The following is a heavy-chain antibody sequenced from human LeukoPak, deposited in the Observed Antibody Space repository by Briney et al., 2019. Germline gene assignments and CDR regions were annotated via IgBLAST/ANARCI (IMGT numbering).Heavy chain of an antibody. CDR2: IYYTGST. CDR3: ARHRLGWGLPPDY. J-gene: IGHJ4*02. Sequence: PSETLSLTCTVSGGSVSSSSYYWGWIRQPPGKGLEWIGSIYYTGSTYYNPSFKSRVTISVDTSKNQFSLKLSSVTAADTAVYYCARHRLGWGLPPDYWGQGTLVTVSS. D-gene: IGHD4-23*01. V-gene: IGHV4-39*01. CDR1: GGSVSSSSYY.